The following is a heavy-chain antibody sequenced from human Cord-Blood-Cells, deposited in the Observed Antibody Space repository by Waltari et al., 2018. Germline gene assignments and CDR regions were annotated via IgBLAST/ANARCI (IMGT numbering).Heavy chain of an antibody. CDR3: AIANWNDVGAFDI. CDR1: GYTFTSYA. D-gene: IGHD1-1*01. V-gene: IGHV1-3*01. Sequence: QVQLVQSGAEVKKPGASVQVSCKASGYTFTSYAMHWVRQAPGQRLERMGWINAGNGNTKYSQKFQGRVIITRDTSASTAYMELSSLRSEDTAVYYCAIANWNDVGAFDIWGQGTIVTVSS. CDR2: INAGNGNT. J-gene: IGHJ3*02.